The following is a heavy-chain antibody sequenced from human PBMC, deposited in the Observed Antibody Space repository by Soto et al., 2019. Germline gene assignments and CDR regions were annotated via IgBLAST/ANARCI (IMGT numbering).Heavy chain of an antibody. V-gene: IGHV3-64*01. CDR3: ARRARPDFSYMDV. J-gene: IGHJ6*03. Sequence: EVQLAESGGGLAQPGGSLRLSCAASGFTLSGYAMDWVRQAPGKGLEYVSGISSNGVGTYYANSVQGRFTISRDNSKHTVYLQMGILRPEDMAVYYCARRARPDFSYMDVWGKGTTVTFS. CDR2: ISSNGVGT. D-gene: IGHD6-6*01. CDR1: GFTLSGYA.